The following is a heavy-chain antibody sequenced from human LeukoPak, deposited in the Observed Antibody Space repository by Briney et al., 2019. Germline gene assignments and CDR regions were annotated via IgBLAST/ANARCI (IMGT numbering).Heavy chain of an antibody. CDR2: LKQDGSEK. V-gene: IGHV3-7*04. J-gene: IGHJ4*02. CDR1: GFTFSYYW. D-gene: IGHD3-22*01. CDR3: ARDEHQYYHASSGRFDY. Sequence: GGSLRLSCAASGFTFSYYWMGWVRQAPGKGLEWVANLKQDGSEKYYVDSVKGRFTISRDNAKNSLHLQMNSMRAEDTAVYYCARDEHQYYHASSGRFDYWGQGILVTVSS.